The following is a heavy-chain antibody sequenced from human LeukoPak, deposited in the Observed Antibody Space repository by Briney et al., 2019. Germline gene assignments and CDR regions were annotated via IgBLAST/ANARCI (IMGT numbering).Heavy chain of an antibody. CDR3: AKDEGRQQLVDFDY. J-gene: IGHJ4*02. D-gene: IGHD6-13*01. CDR2: ISGSGGNT. Sequence: PGGSLRLSCAASGFTFSSYAMSWVRQAPGKGLEWVSAISGSGGNTYYADSVKGRFTISRDYSKNTLYLQMNSLRAEDTAIYYCAKDEGRQQLVDFDYWGQGTLVTVSS. V-gene: IGHV3-23*01. CDR1: GFTFSSYA.